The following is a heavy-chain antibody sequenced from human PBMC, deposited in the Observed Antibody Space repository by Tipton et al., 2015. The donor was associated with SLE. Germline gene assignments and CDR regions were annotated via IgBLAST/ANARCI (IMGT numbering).Heavy chain of an antibody. CDR3: AKDSHYYDSSGYAHH. Sequence: SLRLSCAASGFTFSSFAMHWVRQATGKGLEWVAVIWYDGSNKYYADSVKGRFTISRDNSKNTLDLQMSSLRAEDTAVYYCAKDSHYYDSSGYAHHWGQVTLVTDSS. J-gene: IGHJ1*01. D-gene: IGHD3-22*01. CDR2: IWYDGSNK. CDR1: GFTFSSFA. V-gene: IGHV3-33*06.